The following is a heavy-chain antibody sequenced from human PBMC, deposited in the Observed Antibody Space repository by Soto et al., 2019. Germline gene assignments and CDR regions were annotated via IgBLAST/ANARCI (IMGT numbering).Heavy chain of an antibody. CDR2: IIPIFGTA. D-gene: IGHD3-22*01. CDR1: GGTFSRHA. CDR3: ARGWGYDSNDYYYAY. J-gene: IGHJ4*02. Sequence: QVQLVQSGAEVRKPGSSVKVSCKASGGTFSRHAISWVRQAPGQGLEWMGGIIPIFGTANHAQKCQGRVTIIADEYTSTVYMELSSLRSEDTAMYYCARGWGYDSNDYYYAYWGQGTLVIVSS. V-gene: IGHV1-69*01.